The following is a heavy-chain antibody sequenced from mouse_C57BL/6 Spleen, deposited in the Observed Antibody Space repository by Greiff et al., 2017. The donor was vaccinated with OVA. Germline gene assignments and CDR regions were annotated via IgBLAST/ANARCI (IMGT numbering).Heavy chain of an antibody. CDR1: GFTFSSYA. D-gene: IGHD1-1*01. Sequence: DVKLQESGGGLVKPGGSLKLSCAASGFTFSSYAMSWVRQTPEKRLEWVATISDGGSYTYYPDNVKGRFTISRDNAKNNLYLQMSHLKSEDTAMYYCARERGNSFFDYWGQGTTLTVSS. CDR2: ISDGGSYT. V-gene: IGHV5-4*01. J-gene: IGHJ2*01. CDR3: ARERGNSFFDY.